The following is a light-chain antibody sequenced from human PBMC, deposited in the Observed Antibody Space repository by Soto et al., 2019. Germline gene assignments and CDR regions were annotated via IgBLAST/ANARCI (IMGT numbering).Light chain of an antibody. CDR3: QQYGDSSWT. CDR2: GAS. V-gene: IGKV3-20*01. J-gene: IGKJ1*01. CDR1: TSVASTY. Sequence: TMSVAAVSVSTGERATLSCRASTSVASTYVAWYPQKPGQAPRLLISGASTRATGTPDRFSGSGSGTDFTLTISILQPEDVAVYYCQQYGDSSWTFGQGTKVDIK.